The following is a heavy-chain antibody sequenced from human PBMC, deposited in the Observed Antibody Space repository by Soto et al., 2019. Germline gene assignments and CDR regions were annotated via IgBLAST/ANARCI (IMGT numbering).Heavy chain of an antibody. V-gene: IGHV1-69*06. CDR1: GGTFSSYA. CDR3: PSGRYCSGGSCHYYYYGMDV. CDR2: IIPIFGTA. Sequence: GPAVKVSCKASGGTFSSYAISWVRQAPGQGXEWMGGIIPIFGTANYAQKFQGRVTITADKSTSTAYMELSSLRSEDTAVYYCPSGRYCSGGSCHYYYYGMDVWSQGATVTVSS. J-gene: IGHJ6*02. D-gene: IGHD2-15*01.